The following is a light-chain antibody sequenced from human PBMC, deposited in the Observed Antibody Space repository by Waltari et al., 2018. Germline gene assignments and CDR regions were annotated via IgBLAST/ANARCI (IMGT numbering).Light chain of an antibody. V-gene: IGLV2-23*02. J-gene: IGLJ3*02. CDR2: EVT. CDR1: SRDLGSYTP. CDR3: CSNAGTDAL. Sequence: QSALTPPASVSGPPAQSITISRTAPSRDLGSYTPLPWYQQHPGKAPTPIIYEVTQRPSGVSNRFSGSKSGNTASLTISGLQAEDEADYYCCSNAGTDALFGGGTKLTVL.